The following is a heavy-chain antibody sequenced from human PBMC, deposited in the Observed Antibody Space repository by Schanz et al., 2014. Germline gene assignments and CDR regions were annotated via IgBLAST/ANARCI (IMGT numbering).Heavy chain of an antibody. CDR3: ARDFHGYGPHLDY. D-gene: IGHD5-12*01. J-gene: IGHJ4*02. CDR1: GFSFSDHA. CDR2: LWHDGSKK. Sequence: VHLVESGGGLVQPGGSLRLSCAASGFSFSDHAMDWVRQAPGKGLEWVAILWHDGSKKYYADSVKGRFTVSRDNSKNTLYLQLNSLRAEDTAVYYCARDFHGYGPHLDYWGQGSLVTVSS. V-gene: IGHV3-33*08.